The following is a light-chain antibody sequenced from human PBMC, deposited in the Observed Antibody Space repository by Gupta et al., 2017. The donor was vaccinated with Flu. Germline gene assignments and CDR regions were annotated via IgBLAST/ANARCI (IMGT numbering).Light chain of an antibody. CDR1: QSVSSN. Sequence: EIVMTQSPATLSVSPGERATLSCRASQSVSSNLAWYQQKPGQAPRLLIYGASTRATGSPGRFSGSGSGTECTLTISSLQSEEFAVYYCQQYKNWHPGPFTFGHGTKVDIK. J-gene: IGKJ3*01. CDR3: QQYKNWHPGPFT. CDR2: GAS. V-gene: IGKV3-15*01.